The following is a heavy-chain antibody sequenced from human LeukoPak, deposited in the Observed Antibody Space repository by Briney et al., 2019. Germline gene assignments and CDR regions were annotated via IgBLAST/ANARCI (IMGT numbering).Heavy chain of an antibody. J-gene: IGHJ5*02. Sequence: GGSLRLSCAASGFTFSSYAMHWVRQAPGKGLEWVACIYPDGTNKDYADSVKGRFIISRDNSKNTLYVQMNSLRAEDTAIYYCAKDWSGNYNWSDPWGQGTLVTVSS. CDR1: GFTFSSYA. CDR3: AKDWSGNYNWSDP. D-gene: IGHD3-3*01. CDR2: IYPDGTNK. V-gene: IGHV3-30*04.